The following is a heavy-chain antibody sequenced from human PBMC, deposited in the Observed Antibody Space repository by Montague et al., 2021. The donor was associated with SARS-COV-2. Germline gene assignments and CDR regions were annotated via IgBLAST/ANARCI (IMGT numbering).Heavy chain of an antibody. Sequence: SETLSLTCAVYSGSFSDYYWTWIRQSPGKGLEWIGEINHTGSATYNPSLKGRATLSRDTSKNQFSLKLQSVTPADTAGYYCARGQVTISGVLIFIPAAGHLDVWGQGTSVTVSS. CDR2: INHTGSA. J-gene: IGHJ3*01. D-gene: IGHD3-3*01. CDR3: ARGQVTISGVLIFIPAAGHLDV. V-gene: IGHV4-34*01. CDR1: SGSFSDYY.